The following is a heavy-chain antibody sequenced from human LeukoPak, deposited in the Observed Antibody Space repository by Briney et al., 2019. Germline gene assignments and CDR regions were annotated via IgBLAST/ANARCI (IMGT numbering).Heavy chain of an antibody. Sequence: PVKVSCKASGGTFSSYAISWVRQAPGQGLEWMGGIIPIFGTANYAQKFQGRVTITADESTSTAYMELSSLRSEDTAVYYCARDRVWAGYTYGFYYWGQGTLVTVSS. V-gene: IGHV1-69*01. D-gene: IGHD5-18*01. J-gene: IGHJ4*02. CDR2: IIPIFGTA. CDR3: ARDRVWAGYTYGFYY. CDR1: GGTFSSYA.